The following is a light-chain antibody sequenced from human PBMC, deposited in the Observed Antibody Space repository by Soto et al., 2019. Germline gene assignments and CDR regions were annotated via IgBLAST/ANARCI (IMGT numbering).Light chain of an antibody. CDR3: QQYGNSPVT. Sequence: VSSLYLDTLYLSPAERATLSCRASQTVSSSYLAWYQQKPGQAPRLLIYDASSRATGIPDRFSGSGSGPDFTLTISRLEPEDFAVYYCQQYGNSPVTFGGGTKVDIK. CDR2: DAS. CDR1: QTVSSSY. V-gene: IGKV3-20*01. J-gene: IGKJ4*02.